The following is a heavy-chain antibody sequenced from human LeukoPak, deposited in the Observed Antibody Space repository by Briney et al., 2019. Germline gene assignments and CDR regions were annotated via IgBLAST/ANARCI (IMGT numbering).Heavy chain of an antibody. J-gene: IGHJ4*02. CDR1: GFTFSSFW. Sequence: GGSLRLSCAATGFTFSSFWMSWVRQAPGRGLEWVANIKQDGSERYYVDSVKGRFTISRDNAKNSLYLQMDSLRAEDTAVYYCARAALSSSAFWGQGTLVTVSS. V-gene: IGHV3-7*01. D-gene: IGHD6-13*01. CDR3: ARAALSSSAF. CDR2: IKQDGSER.